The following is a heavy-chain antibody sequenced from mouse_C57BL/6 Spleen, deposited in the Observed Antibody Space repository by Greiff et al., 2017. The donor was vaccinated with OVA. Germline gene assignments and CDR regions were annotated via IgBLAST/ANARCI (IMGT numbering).Heavy chain of an antibody. D-gene: IGHD1-1*01. J-gene: IGHJ1*03. CDR1: GYTFTSYW. CDR2: INPSNGGT. Sequence: QVQLQQPGTELVKPGASVKLSCKASGYTFTSYWMHWVKQRPGQGLEWIGNINPSNGGTNYNEKFKSKATLTVDKSSSTAYMQLSSLTSEDSAVYYCASCDCSGSSYSWYFDDWGTGTTVTVSS. V-gene: IGHV1-53*01. CDR3: ASCDCSGSSYSWYFDD.